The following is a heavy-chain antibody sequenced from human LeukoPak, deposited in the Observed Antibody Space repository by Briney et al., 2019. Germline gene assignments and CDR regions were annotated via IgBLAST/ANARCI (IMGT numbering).Heavy chain of an antibody. J-gene: IGHJ4*02. V-gene: IGHV3-23*01. CDR2: ISGSGGST. Sequence: HPGGSLRLSCAASGFTFSSYAMSWVRQAPGKGLEWVSAISGSGGSTYYADSVKGRFTISRDNSKNTLYLQMHSLRAEDTAVYYCAKSREFSGYDYTYWGQGTLVIVSS. CDR1: GFTFSSYA. CDR3: AKSREFSGYDYTY. D-gene: IGHD5-12*01.